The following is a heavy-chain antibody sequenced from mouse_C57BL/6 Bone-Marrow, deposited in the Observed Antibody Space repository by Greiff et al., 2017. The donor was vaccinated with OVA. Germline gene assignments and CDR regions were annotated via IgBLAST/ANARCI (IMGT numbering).Heavy chain of an antibody. CDR3: ARHAGRFVPTAQAFMDY. J-gene: IGHJ4*01. V-gene: IGHV2-6-1*01. Sequence: VQLQESGPGLVAPSQSLSITCTVSGFSLTSYGVHWVRQPPGKGLEWLVVIWSDGSTTYNSALKSRLSISKDNSKSQVFLKMNSLQTDDTARYYWARHAGRFVPTAQAFMDYWGQGTSVTVAS. CDR1: GFSLTSYG. D-gene: IGHD3-2*02. CDR2: IWSDGST.